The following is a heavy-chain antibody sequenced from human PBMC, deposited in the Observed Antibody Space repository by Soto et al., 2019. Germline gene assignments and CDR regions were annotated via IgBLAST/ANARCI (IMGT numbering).Heavy chain of an antibody. D-gene: IGHD1-26*01. V-gene: IGHV3-7*04. CDR3: SGGVGDAV. J-gene: IGHJ4*02. CDR2: TNQDGTQK. CDR1: GFTFRRDW. Sequence: DEQLVESGGGLVQPGGSLRLSYAVSGFTFRRDWMNWVRQAPGKGLEWVAHTNQDGTQKYYVDSVKGRFTIFRDNTENSLYLQMNSLRVEDTAVYYCSGGVGDAVWGQGTLVTVSS.